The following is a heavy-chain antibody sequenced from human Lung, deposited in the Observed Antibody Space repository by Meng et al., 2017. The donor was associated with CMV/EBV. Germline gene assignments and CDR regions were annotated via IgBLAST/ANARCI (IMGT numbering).Heavy chain of an antibody. D-gene: IGHD3-22*01. Sequence: ASVKVSXXXXGYTFIGYDLHWVRQAPGQGLEWMGWINPKSGGTNYAQRFQGRVTMTRDTSINTVYMELRRLRSDDTAVYFCAKSLYTNYYSTYYGLDVWGQGXTVTVSS. CDR2: INPKSGGT. CDR1: GYTFIGYD. CDR3: AKSLYTNYYSTYYGLDV. J-gene: IGHJ6*02. V-gene: IGHV1-2*02.